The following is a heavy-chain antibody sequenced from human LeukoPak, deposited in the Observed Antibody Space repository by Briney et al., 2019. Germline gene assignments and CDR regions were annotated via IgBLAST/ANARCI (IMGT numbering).Heavy chain of an antibody. J-gene: IGHJ4*02. D-gene: IGHD5-18*01. Sequence: PGGSLRLSCAASGFTFSSYGMHWVRQAPGKGLEWVAFIRYDGSNKYYADSVKGRFTISRDNSKNTLYLQMNGLRAEDTALYYCAKGSYSFGQRADYWGQGTLVTVSS. V-gene: IGHV3-30*02. CDR2: IRYDGSNK. CDR3: AKGSYSFGQRADY. CDR1: GFTFSSYG.